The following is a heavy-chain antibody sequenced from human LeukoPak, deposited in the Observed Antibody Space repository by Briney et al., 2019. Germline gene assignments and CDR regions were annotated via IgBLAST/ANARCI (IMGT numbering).Heavy chain of an antibody. CDR3: AKGFARGFDY. Sequence: GGYLTLYCAAYGFTFSSYAMSWVRQAPGMGLEWVSAISGSGGSTYYADSVKGRFTISRHNSKNTLYLQMHSLRAEDTAVYYCAKGFARGFDYWGQGTLVTVSS. D-gene: IGHD3-10*01. CDR1: GFTFSSYA. V-gene: IGHV3-23*01. J-gene: IGHJ4*02. CDR2: ISGSGGST.